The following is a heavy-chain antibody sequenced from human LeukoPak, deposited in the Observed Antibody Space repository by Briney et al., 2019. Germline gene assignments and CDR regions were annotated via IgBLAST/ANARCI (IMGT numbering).Heavy chain of an antibody. CDR3: ARGPYSSSWYNWFDP. CDR2: IIPIFGTA. J-gene: IGHJ5*02. Sequence: SVKVSCKAAGGTFSSYAISWVRQAPGQGLEWMGGIIPIFGTANYAQKFEGRVTITADESASTAYMELSSLRSEDTAVYYCARGPYSSSWYNWFDPWGQGTLVTVSS. V-gene: IGHV1-69*13. D-gene: IGHD6-13*01. CDR1: GGTFSSYA.